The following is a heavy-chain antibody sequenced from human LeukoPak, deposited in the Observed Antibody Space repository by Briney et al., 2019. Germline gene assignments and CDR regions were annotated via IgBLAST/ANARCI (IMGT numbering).Heavy chain of an antibody. D-gene: IGHD3-9*01. CDR3: ARVGLLTGYYFFDY. J-gene: IGHJ4*02. CDR2: IRGDNGDT. V-gene: IGHV1-18*01. CDR1: GYTFSSYG. Sequence: ASVKVSCKTSGYTFSSYGITWVRQAPGQGLEWVGWIRGDNGDTNYAQKLQGRVTMTTDTSTSTAYMELRSLGSDETAVYYCARVGLLTGYYFFDYWGQGTLVTVSS.